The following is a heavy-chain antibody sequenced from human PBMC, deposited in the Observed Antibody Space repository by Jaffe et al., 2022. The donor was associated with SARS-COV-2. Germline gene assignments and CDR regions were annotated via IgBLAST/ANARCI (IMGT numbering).Heavy chain of an antibody. CDR3: AREALGSGCAPDY. Sequence: EVQLVESGGGLVQPGGSLRLSCAASGFTFSSYEMNWVRQAPGKGLEWVSYISSSGSTIYYADSVKGRFTISRDNAKNSLYLQMNSLRAEDTAVYYCAREALGSGCAPDYWGQGTLVTVSS. D-gene: IGHD6-19*01. J-gene: IGHJ4*02. CDR2: ISSSGSTI. V-gene: IGHV3-48*03. CDR1: GFTFSSYE.